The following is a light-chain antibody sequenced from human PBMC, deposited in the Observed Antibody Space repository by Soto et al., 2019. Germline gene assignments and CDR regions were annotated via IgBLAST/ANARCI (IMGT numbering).Light chain of an antibody. CDR3: QQRSNWPPIT. CDR2: DAS. V-gene: IGKV3-11*01. CDR1: QSVSSN. J-gene: IGKJ5*01. Sequence: EIVLTQSPATLSLSPGDTATLSCRASQSVSSNLGWYQQKSGQAPRLLIYDASNRATGIPARFSGSGSETDFTLTISSLEPEDFAVYYCQQRSNWPPITFGQGTRLEIK.